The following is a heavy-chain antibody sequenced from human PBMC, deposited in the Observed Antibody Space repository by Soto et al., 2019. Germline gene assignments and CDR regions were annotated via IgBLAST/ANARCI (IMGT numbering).Heavy chain of an antibody. J-gene: IGHJ3*02. D-gene: IGHD7-27*01. CDR1: GYTFTSYA. Sequence: QVQFVQSGAEVKKPGASVKVSCKASGYTFTSYAMHWVRQAPGQRLEWMGWINAGNGNTKYSQKFQGRVAITRDTSASTAYMELSSLRCEDTAVYYCARSGDLGAFDIWGQGTMVTVSS. CDR2: INAGNGNT. V-gene: IGHV1-3*01. CDR3: ARSGDLGAFDI.